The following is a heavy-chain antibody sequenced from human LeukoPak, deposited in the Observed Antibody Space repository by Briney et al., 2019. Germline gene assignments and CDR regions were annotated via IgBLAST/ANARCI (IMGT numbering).Heavy chain of an antibody. J-gene: IGHJ4*02. V-gene: IGHV5-51*01. CDR2: IYPGDSDA. CDR1: GYSFTSYW. Sequence: GESLKISCKGSGYSFTSYWIGWVRQMPGKGLEWMGIIYPGDSDARYSPSFQGQVTISADKSISTAYLQWSSLKASDTAMYYCARHLGDSSGYYPYYFDYWGQGTLVTVSS. CDR3: ARHLGDSSGYYPYYFDY. D-gene: IGHD3-22*01.